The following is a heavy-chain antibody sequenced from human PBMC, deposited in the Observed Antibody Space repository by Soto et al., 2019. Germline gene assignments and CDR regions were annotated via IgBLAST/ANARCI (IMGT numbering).Heavy chain of an antibody. V-gene: IGHV3-21*01. Sequence: GGSLRLSCAASGFTFDDYAMHWVRQAPGKGLEWVSSISCSSSYIYYADSVKGRFTISRDNAKNSLYLQMNSLRAEDTAVYYCARTLPFFDIWGQGTMVTVSS. J-gene: IGHJ3*02. CDR3: ARTLPFFDI. CDR2: ISCSSSYI. CDR1: GFTFDDYA.